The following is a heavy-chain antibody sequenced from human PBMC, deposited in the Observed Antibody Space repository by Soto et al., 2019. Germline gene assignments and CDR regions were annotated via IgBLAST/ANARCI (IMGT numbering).Heavy chain of an antibody. CDR1: GYTLTELS. D-gene: IGHD3-9*01. V-gene: IGHV1-24*01. Sequence: ASVKVSCKVSGYTLTELSMHWVRQAPGKGLEWMGGFDPEDGETIYAQKFQGRVTMTEDTSADTAYMELSSLRSEDTAVYYCATAVKLRYFDWLNNWFDPWGQGTLVTVSS. CDR3: ATAVKLRYFDWLNNWFDP. J-gene: IGHJ5*02. CDR2: FDPEDGET.